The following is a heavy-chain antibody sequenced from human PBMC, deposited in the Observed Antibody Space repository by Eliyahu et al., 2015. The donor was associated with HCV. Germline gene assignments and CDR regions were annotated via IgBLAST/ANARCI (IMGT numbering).Heavy chain of an antibody. J-gene: IGHJ2*01. D-gene: IGHD3-10*01. V-gene: IGHV3-30-3*01. CDR3: ASRGYFDL. CDR2: TSYDGSNK. Sequence: QVQLVESGGGVVQAGGSLRLSCAASGFTFSSYTLHWVRQAPGKGLEWVAGTSYDGSNKYYADSVKGRFTISRDNSKNTLYLQMNSLKSEDTAIYYCASRGYFDLWGRGTLVTVSS. CDR1: GFTFSSYT.